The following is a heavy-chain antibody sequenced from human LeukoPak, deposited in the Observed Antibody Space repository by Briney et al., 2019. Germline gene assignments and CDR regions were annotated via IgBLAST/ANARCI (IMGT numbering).Heavy chain of an antibody. CDR3: AMGFDY. V-gene: IGHV3-23*01. CDR1: GFTFSTYA. CDR2: ISGSGGST. Sequence: GGSLRLSCAASGFTFSTYAMNWVRQAPGKGLEWVSVISGSGGSTYYADSVKGRFTISRDNSKNTLYLQMSSLRVEDTAVYYCAMGFDYWGQGTLVAVSS. D-gene: IGHD3-16*01. J-gene: IGHJ4*02.